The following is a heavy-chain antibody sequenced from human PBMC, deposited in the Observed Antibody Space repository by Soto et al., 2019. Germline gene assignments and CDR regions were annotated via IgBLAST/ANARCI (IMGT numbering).Heavy chain of an antibody. D-gene: IGHD3-10*01. CDR3: ARPTVHWPRARGAFDI. J-gene: IGHJ3*02. Sequence: SVKVSCKASGGTFSSNVISWVRQAPGQGLEWMGGIIPIFGTANYAQKFQGRATITADESTSTAYMELSSLRFEDTAVHYCARPTVHWPRARGAFDIWG. CDR1: GGTFSSNV. V-gene: IGHV1-69*13. CDR2: IIPIFGTA.